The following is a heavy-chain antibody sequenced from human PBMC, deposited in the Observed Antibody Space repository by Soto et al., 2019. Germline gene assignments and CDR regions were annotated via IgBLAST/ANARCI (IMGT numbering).Heavy chain of an antibody. CDR3: GRVDRDVTTVDI. J-gene: IGHJ3*02. CDR2: TSSDGTTP. D-gene: IGHD3-10*01. V-gene: IGHV3-74*01. Sequence: EAQLVQSGGGLVQPGGSMRLSCAASGFTFSRYWMHWVRQTQGKGLEWLSRTSSDGTTPNYADSVKGRFTVSSDNAKNTLYLQMSSLRVEDTAIYCCGRVDRDVTTVDILCQGTMVSVSS. CDR1: GFTFSRYW.